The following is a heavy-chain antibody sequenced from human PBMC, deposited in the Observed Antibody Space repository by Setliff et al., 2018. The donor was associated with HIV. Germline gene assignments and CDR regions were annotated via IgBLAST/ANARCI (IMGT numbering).Heavy chain of an antibody. Sequence: ASVKVSCKASASTFNIYAIHWVRQAPGQGLEWMGYIDANTGIPTYAQALSGRFVFSLDTSVTTAYLQISSLTAEDTAVYYCARDFLGDPDWSLDYWGQGTLVTVPQ. V-gene: IGHV7-4-1*02. CDR3: ARDFLGDPDWSLDY. D-gene: IGHD3-9*01. CDR2: IDANTGIP. J-gene: IGHJ4*02. CDR1: ASTFNIYA.